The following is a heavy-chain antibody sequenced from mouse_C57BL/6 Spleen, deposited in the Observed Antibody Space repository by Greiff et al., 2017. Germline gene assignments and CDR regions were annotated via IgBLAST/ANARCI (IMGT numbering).Heavy chain of an antibody. CDR1: GFSFNTYA. CDR2: IRSKSNNYAT. CDR3: VTQSYSNPHYFDY. V-gene: IGHV10-1*01. J-gene: IGHJ2*01. D-gene: IGHD2-5*01. Sequence: EVQLQESGGGLVQPKGSLKLSCAASGFSFNTYAMNWVRQAPGKGLEWVARIRSKSNNYATYYADSVKDRFTISRDDSESMLYLQMNNLKTEDTAMYYCVTQSYSNPHYFDYWGQGTTLTVSS.